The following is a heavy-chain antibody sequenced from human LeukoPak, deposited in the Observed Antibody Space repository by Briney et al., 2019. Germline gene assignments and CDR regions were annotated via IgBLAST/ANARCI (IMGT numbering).Heavy chain of an antibody. D-gene: IGHD3-22*01. CDR3: ARVSGLPVGIYCFEH. Sequence: ASMKVSCKASGYSFISYGIAWVRQAPGQGLEWMGWIRTDSGNTNYARRFQDRVSMTTDTSTSTAYMELRRLRSDDTAVYYCARVSGLPVGIYCFEHWGQGNLATVPS. J-gene: IGHJ4*02. CDR1: GYSFISYG. CDR2: IRTDSGNT. V-gene: IGHV1-18*01.